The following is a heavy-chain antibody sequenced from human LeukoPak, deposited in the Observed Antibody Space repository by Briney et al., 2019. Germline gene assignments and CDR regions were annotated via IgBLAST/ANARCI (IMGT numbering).Heavy chain of an antibody. D-gene: IGHD6-19*01. J-gene: IGHJ4*02. CDR2: ISTYTGYS. CDR3: AKNSSGGYSDY. V-gene: IGHV1-18*01. CDR1: GYTLTSSG. Sequence: ASVKVSCKASGYTLTSSGISWVRQAPGQGLEWMGWISTYTGYSKYAQNLQGRVTMTADTSTSTAYMELSSLRSDDTAMYYCAKNSSGGYSDYWGQGTLVTDSS.